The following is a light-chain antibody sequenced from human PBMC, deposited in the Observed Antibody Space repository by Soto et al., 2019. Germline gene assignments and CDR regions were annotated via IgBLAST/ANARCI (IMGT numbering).Light chain of an antibody. Sequence: QAVVTQPPSVSGAPGQRVTISCTGTSSNIGAGFDVNWYLHLPGTAPKLLIYGNSNRPSGVPDRLSGSKSGTSASLAITGLQAEDEGDYYCAAWDDSLSGVVFGGGTKLTVL. CDR3: AAWDDSLSGVV. CDR1: SSNIGAGFD. CDR2: GNS. J-gene: IGLJ2*01. V-gene: IGLV1-40*01.